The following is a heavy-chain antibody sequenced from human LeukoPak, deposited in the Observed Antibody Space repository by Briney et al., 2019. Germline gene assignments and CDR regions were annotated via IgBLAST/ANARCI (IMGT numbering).Heavy chain of an antibody. J-gene: IGHJ4*02. CDR3: AREVGYCSAGSCYSNGLDY. D-gene: IGHD2-15*01. CDR2: IYYSGST. V-gene: IGHV4-59*01. Sequence: SETLSLTCTVSGGSISSYYWSWIRQPPGKGLEWIGYIYYSGSTNYNPSLKSRVTISVDTSKNQFSLKLSSVTAADTAVYYCAREVGYCSAGSCYSNGLDYWGQGILVTVSS. CDR1: GGSISSYY.